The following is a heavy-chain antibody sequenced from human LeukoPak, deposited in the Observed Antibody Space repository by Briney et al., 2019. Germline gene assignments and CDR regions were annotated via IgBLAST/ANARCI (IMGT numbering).Heavy chain of an antibody. CDR2: ISGSGGST. CDR3: AKSGSGSHRFDY. Sequence: PGGSLRVSCAASGFAFSNYAMSWVRQAPGKRLEWVSAISGSGGSTYYADSVKGRFTISRDNSKNTPSLQMNSLRAEDMAVYYCAKSGSGSHRFDYWGQGTLVTVSS. J-gene: IGHJ4*02. D-gene: IGHD3-10*01. CDR1: GFAFSNYA. V-gene: IGHV3-23*01.